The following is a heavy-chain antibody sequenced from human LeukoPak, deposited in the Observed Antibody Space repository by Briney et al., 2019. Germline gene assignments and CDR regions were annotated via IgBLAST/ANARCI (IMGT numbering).Heavy chain of an antibody. J-gene: IGHJ4*02. CDR1: GGSITSGGYY. V-gene: IGHV4-31*03. CDR2: IYSSGST. Sequence: SETLSLTCTVSGGSITSGGYYWSWIRQRPGEGLEWIGYIYSSGSTYYNPSLKSRVTISVDTSKSQFSLKLTPVTAADTAVYYCARDRDSGSGSSPYWGQGTLVTVSS. D-gene: IGHD3-10*01. CDR3: ARDRDSGSGSSPY.